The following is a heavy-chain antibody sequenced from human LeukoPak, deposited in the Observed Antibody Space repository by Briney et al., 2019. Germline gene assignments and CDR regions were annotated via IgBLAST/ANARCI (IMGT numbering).Heavy chain of an antibody. V-gene: IGHV4-61*02. CDR1: GGSLSSGSYY. J-gene: IGHJ6*03. Sequence: SETLSLTCTVSGGSLSSGSYYWSWIRQPAGKGLEWIGRIYTSGSTNYNPSLKSRVTISVDTSKNQFSLKLSSVTAADTAVYYCARDAGFMVRGSRRGYDDYYYYMDVWGKGTTVTISS. CDR3: ARDAGFMVRGSRRGYDDYYYYMDV. CDR2: IYTSGST. D-gene: IGHD3-10*01.